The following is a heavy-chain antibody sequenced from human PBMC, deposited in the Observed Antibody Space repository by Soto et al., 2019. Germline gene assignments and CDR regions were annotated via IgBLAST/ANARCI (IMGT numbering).Heavy chain of an antibody. CDR2: ISSKNSAI. D-gene: IGHD2-21*02. Sequence: PGGSLRLSCAGSGFTFSSYSMNGVRQAPGKGLEWISYISSKNSAIFYADSVKGRFTISRDNAKNSLYLQMNSLRDEDTAVYYCARAVVTAIVDYFDYWGQGTLVTVSS. J-gene: IGHJ4*02. CDR3: ARAVVTAIVDYFDY. CDR1: GFTFSSYS. V-gene: IGHV3-48*02.